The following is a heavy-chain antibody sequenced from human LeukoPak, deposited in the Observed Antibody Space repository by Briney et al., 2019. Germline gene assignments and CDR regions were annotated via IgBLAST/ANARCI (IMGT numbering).Heavy chain of an antibody. CDR1: GFTFSSYA. Sequence: PGRSLRLSCAASGFTFSSYAMHWVRQAPGKGLEWVAVIWYDGSNKYYGDSVKGRFTISRDNSKNTLYLQMNSLRAEDTAVYYCARETTTVTTRWFDPWGQGTLVTVSS. V-gene: IGHV3-33*01. CDR2: IWYDGSNK. CDR3: ARETTTVTTRWFDP. D-gene: IGHD4-17*01. J-gene: IGHJ5*02.